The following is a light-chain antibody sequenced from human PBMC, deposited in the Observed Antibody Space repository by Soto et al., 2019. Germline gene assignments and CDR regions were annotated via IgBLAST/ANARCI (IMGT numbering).Light chain of an antibody. J-gene: IGLJ1*01. Sequence: QSVLTQPRSVSGSPGQSVTISCTGTSSDAGGYNYVSWYRQHPGKAPKLMIYDVGKRPSGVPDRFSRSKSGHPASLTISGLQAEDEADYYCYSYARISDVFGTGTKVTVL. CDR3: YSYARISDV. CDR2: DVG. CDR1: SSDAGGYNY. V-gene: IGLV2-11*01.